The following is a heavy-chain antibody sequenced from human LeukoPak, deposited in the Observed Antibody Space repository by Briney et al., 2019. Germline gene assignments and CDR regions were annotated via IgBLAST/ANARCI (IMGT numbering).Heavy chain of an antibody. CDR3: ARAKYGSLDY. Sequence: PSETLSLTCAVYGGSFSGYYWSWIRQPPGKGLEWIGEINHSGSTNYNPSLKSRVTISVDTSKNQFSLKLSSVTAADTAVYYCARAKYGSLDYWGQGTLVTVSS. V-gene: IGHV4-34*01. D-gene: IGHD3-10*01. CDR2: INHSGST. CDR1: GGSFSGYY. J-gene: IGHJ4*02.